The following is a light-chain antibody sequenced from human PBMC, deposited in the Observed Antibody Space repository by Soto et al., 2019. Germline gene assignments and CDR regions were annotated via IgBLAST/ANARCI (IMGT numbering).Light chain of an antibody. Sequence: EIVMTQSPATLSVSPGERATLSCRASQSVSTNLAWYQQKPGQAPRLLIYGASTRATGIPVRFSGSGSGTEFTLTISSLQSEDFAVYYCQQYSNWPRTFGQGTTVEIK. V-gene: IGKV3-15*01. J-gene: IGKJ1*01. CDR2: GAS. CDR1: QSVSTN. CDR3: QQYSNWPRT.